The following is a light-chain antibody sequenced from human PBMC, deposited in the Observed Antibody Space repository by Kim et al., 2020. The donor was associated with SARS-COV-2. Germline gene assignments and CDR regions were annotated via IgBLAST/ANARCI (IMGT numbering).Light chain of an antibody. V-gene: IGKV1-39*01. CDR3: QQSYSTPPRTT. Sequence: VGDRVTITCRASQNIGTSLNWFQQKPGKAPKLLIYVASTLQSGVPSRFSGSGSGTDFTLTISSLQPEDFAAYYCQQSYSTPPRTTFGGGTKVDIK. CDR1: QNIGTS. CDR2: VAS. J-gene: IGKJ4*01.